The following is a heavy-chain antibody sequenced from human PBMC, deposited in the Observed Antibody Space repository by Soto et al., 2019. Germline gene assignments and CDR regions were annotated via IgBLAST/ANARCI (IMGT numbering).Heavy chain of an antibody. CDR3: AREFNDFWSGYHYYYYYGMDV. V-gene: IGHV3-7*03. J-gene: IGHJ6*02. CDR2: IKQDGSEK. CDR1: GFTLSSYW. Sequence: PGGSLRLSCAASGFTLSSYWMSGVRQAPGKGLEWVANIKQDGSEKYYVDSVKGRFTISRDNAKNSLYLQMNSLRAEDTAVYYCAREFNDFWSGYHYYYYYGMDVWGQGTTVTVSS. D-gene: IGHD3-3*01.